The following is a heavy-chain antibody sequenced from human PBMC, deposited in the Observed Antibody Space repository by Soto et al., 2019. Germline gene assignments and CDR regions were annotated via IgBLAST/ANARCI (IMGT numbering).Heavy chain of an antibody. CDR2: VKDGGST. V-gene: IGHV4-34*01. D-gene: IGHD5-12*01. Sequence: QVQLQQWGAGLLKPSETLSLTCTVNGVSLTGHSWSWIRQPPGKGLAWIGEVKDGGSTNYSPSLRGRVSISADTSKNRFSLRLNSVTAADTAVYFCARGQEGIVATHWDQGALVTVSS. CDR3: ARGQEGIVATH. CDR1: GVSLTGHS. J-gene: IGHJ4*02.